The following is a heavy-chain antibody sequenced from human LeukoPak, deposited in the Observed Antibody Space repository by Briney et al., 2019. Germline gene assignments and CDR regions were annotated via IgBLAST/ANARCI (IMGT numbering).Heavy chain of an antibody. D-gene: IGHD3-10*01. CDR3: ARVGGTNYYYYGMDV. J-gene: IGHJ6*02. V-gene: IGHV4-59*01. CDR1: GGSISGYY. Sequence: KSSETLSLTCTVSGGSISGYYWSWIRQPPGKGLEWIGYIYDSGSTNYNPSPKSRVTISVDTSKNQFSLKLSSVTAADMAVYYCARVGGTNYYYYGMDVWGQGTTVTVSS. CDR2: IYDSGST.